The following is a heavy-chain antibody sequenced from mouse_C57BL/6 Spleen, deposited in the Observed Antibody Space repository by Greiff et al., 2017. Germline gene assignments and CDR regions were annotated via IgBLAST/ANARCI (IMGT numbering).Heavy chain of an antibody. V-gene: IGHV2-2*01. Sequence: QVQLKESGPGLVQPSQSLSITCTASGFSLTSYGVHWVRQSPGKGLEWLGVIWSGGSTDYNAAIISRLSISKDNSKSQVFFKMNSMQADDAAIYYCARDGEGYDGYFDVWGTGTTVTVSS. CDR3: ARDGEGYDGYFDV. J-gene: IGHJ1*03. CDR1: GFSLTSYG. CDR2: IWSGGST. D-gene: IGHD2-2*01.